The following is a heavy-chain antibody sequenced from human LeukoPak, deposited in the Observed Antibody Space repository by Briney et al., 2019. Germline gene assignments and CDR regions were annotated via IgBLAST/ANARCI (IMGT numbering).Heavy chain of an antibody. V-gene: IGHV3-73*01. D-gene: IGHD3-22*01. J-gene: IGHJ4*02. Sequence: GGSLRLSCAASGFTFSGSAMHWVRQASGKGLEWVGRIRRKANSYATAYAASVKGRFTISRDDSKNTAYLQMNSLKTEDTAAYYCTRHPSYYDSSGYYSDFDYWGQGTLVTVSS. CDR1: GFTFSGSA. CDR2: IRRKANSYAT. CDR3: TRHPSYYDSSGYYSDFDY.